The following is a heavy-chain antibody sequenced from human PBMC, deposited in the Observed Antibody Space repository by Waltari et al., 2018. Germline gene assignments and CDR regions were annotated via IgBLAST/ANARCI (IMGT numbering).Heavy chain of an antibody. V-gene: IGHV3-53*01. CDR1: GFSVSGVY. CDR3: ARPVGNET. Sequence: EVQLVESGGGLVQPGGSLRLSCAASGFSVSGVYMTWVRQAPGKGLQCVSIIYSGGSTYYADSVKGRFTISRDNSKNTVFLQMNSLRVDDTAVYYCARPVGNETWGQGTLVTVSS. D-gene: IGHD1-26*01. J-gene: IGHJ5*02. CDR2: IYSGGST.